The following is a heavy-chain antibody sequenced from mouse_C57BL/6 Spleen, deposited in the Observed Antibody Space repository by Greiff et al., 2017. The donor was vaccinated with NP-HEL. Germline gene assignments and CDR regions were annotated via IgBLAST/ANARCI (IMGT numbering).Heavy chain of an antibody. D-gene: IGHD1-1*01. J-gene: IGHJ4*01. CDR1: GFSLTSYG. CDR3: ARQEDYYGSSYEDYYAMDY. Sequence: VQLKESGPGLVAPSQSLSITCTVSGFSLTSYGVHWVRQPPGKGLEWLVVIWSDGSTTYNSALKSRLSISKDNSKSQVFLKMNSLQTNDTAMYYCARQEDYYGSSYEDYYAMDYWGQGTSVTVSS. V-gene: IGHV2-6-1*01. CDR2: IWSDGST.